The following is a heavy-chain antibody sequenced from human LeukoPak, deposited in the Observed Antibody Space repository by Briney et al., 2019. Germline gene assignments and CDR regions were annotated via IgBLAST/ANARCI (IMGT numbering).Heavy chain of an antibody. J-gene: IGHJ4*02. CDR1: GFTVSSNY. CDR2: IYSGGST. D-gene: IGHD2-2*01. CDR3: ARDYCSSTSCPLGY. Sequence: GGSLILSCAASGFTVSSNYMSWVRQAPGKGLEWVSVIYSGGSTYYADSVKGRFTISRDNSKNTLYLQMNSLRAEDTAVYYCARDYCSSTSCPLGYWGQGTLVTVSS. V-gene: IGHV3-53*01.